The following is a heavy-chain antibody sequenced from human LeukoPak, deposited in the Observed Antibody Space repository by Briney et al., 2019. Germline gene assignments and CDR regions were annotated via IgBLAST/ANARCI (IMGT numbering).Heavy chain of an antibody. V-gene: IGHV4-39*07. J-gene: IGHJ3*02. CDR1: GGSISSSSYY. CDR2: MHYSGST. Sequence: SETLSLTCTVSGGSISSSSYYWGWVRQPPGKGLEWIGSMHYSGSTYYNPSLKSRVTISVDTSKNEFSLKLSSVTAADTAVYYCARDGLWIQNAFDIWGQGTMVTVSS. D-gene: IGHD5-18*01. CDR3: ARDGLWIQNAFDI.